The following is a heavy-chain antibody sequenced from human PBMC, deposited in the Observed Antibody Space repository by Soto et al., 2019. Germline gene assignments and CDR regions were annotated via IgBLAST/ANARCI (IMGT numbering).Heavy chain of an antibody. D-gene: IGHD2-2*01. Sequence: AVKVSCKPSGGTFGSYAIILVRQAPGQGLEWMGGIIPIFGTANYAQKFQGRVTITADESTSTAYMELSSLRSEDTAVYYCARKLGYCSSTSCYMDVWGQGTTVTVYS. CDR2: IIPIFGTA. CDR1: GGTFGSYA. V-gene: IGHV1-69*13. CDR3: ARKLGYCSSTSCYMDV. J-gene: IGHJ6*02.